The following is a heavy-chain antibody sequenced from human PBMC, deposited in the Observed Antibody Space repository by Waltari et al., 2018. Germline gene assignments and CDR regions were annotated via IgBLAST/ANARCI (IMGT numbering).Heavy chain of an antibody. Sequence: QVQLQASAPGLVKPSETLSLTCTVSGGSVSSYHWSWIRPPAGKGLEWIGRIDTSGSTNYNPSLKSRVTMSVDTSKNQFSLKLSSVTAADTAVYYCARDRSDIVVVPAAIRDYYYYYYMDVWGKGTTVTISS. CDR1: GGSVSSYH. CDR2: IDTSGST. J-gene: IGHJ6*03. D-gene: IGHD2-2*02. V-gene: IGHV4-4*07. CDR3: ARDRSDIVVVPAAIRDYYYYYYMDV.